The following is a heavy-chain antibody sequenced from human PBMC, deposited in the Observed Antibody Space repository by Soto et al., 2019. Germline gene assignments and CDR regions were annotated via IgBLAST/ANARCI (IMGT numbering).Heavy chain of an antibody. Sequence: NPSETLSLTCTVSGGSISGYYWSWIRQPPGKGLEWIGYIFYSGSTKYNLSLRSRVAISLDTSNNQFSLKLSSVTAADTAMYYCARGEYDSSIGGYFDSWGQGTLVTVSS. CDR1: GGSISGYY. CDR3: ARGEYDSSIGGYFDS. CDR2: IFYSGST. V-gene: IGHV4-59*01. J-gene: IGHJ4*02. D-gene: IGHD3-22*01.